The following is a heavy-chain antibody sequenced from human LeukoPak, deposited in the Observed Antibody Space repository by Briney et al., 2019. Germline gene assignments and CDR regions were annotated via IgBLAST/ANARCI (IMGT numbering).Heavy chain of an antibody. J-gene: IGHJ4*02. CDR3: ASHRGMYYYGA. CDR2: IYHSGGT. CDR1: GYSISSGYY. V-gene: IGHV4-38-2*02. Sequence: SETLSLTCTVSGYSISSGYYWGWIRQPPGKGLEWIASIYHSGGTYYNPSLKSRVTISVDTSKSQFSLKLSSVTAADTAVYYCASHRGMYYYGAWGQGTLVTVSS. D-gene: IGHD3-10*01.